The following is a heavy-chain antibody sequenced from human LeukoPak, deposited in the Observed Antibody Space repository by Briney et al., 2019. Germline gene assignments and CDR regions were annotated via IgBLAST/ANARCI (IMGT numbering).Heavy chain of an antibody. CDR1: GYTFTSNY. Sequence: ASVKVSCKAFGYTFTSNYMHWVRQAPGRGLEWMGVISPSGGSTTYAQKFQGRVTLTRDMSTSTDYLELSSLRSEDTAVYYCARLYDSSGYYKDYWGQGTLATVSS. CDR2: ISPSGGST. V-gene: IGHV1-46*01. D-gene: IGHD3-22*01. CDR3: ARLYDSSGYYKDY. J-gene: IGHJ4*02.